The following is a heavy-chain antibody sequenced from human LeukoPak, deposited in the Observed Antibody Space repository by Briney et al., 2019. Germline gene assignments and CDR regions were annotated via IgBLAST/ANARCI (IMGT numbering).Heavy chain of an antibody. V-gene: IGHV3-23*01. CDR1: GFTFSSYA. Sequence: PGGSLRLSCAASGFTFSSYAMSWVRQAPGKGLEWVSAISGSGGSTYYADSVKGRFTISRDNSKNTLYLQMNSLRAEDTAVYYCAKASVRSGSYQRYFDYWGQGTLVTVSS. J-gene: IGHJ4*02. CDR2: ISGSGGST. CDR3: AKASVRSGSYQRYFDY. D-gene: IGHD1-26*01.